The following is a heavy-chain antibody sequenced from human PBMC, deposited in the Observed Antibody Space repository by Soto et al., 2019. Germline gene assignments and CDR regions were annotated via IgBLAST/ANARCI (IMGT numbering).Heavy chain of an antibody. CDR1: GGSISSGGYY. D-gene: IGHD6-19*01. Sequence: QVQLQELGPGLVKPSQTLSLTCTVSGGSISSGGYYWSWIRQHPGKGLEWIGYIYYSGSTYYNPSLKSRVTISVDTSKNQFTLKLSSVTAADTAVYYCARGHLAVAGTGWFDPWGQGTLVTVSS. V-gene: IGHV4-31*03. J-gene: IGHJ5*02. CDR3: ARGHLAVAGTGWFDP. CDR2: IYYSGST.